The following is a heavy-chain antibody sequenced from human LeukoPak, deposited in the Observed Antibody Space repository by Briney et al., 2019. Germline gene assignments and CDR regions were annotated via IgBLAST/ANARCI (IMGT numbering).Heavy chain of an antibody. V-gene: IGHV3-21*04. Sequence: GGSLRLSCAASAFSLNTYNMNWVRQAPGKGLEWVSSISYTGTYIYYADSVKGRFTISRDNAQNSVYLQMNSLRAEDTAVYYCVRDRGTYRPIDYGGQGTLVTVSS. CDR2: ISYTGTYI. J-gene: IGHJ4*02. CDR3: VRDRGTYRPIDY. CDR1: AFSLNTYN. D-gene: IGHD1-26*01.